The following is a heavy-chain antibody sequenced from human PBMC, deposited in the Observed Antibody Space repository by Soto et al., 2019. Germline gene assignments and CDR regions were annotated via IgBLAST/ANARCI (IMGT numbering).Heavy chain of an antibody. CDR2: IYHSGNT. CDR3: ARDLSYFSSGSPWEAPFEY. Sequence: SETLSLTCAVSGYSISNGYCWGWIRQPPGKGLEWIGSIYHSGNTYYNPPLKSRVTMSLDTSKNQFSLRLSSVTAADTAVYYCARDLSYFSSGSPWEAPFEYWGHGTLVTVSS. CDR1: GYSISNGYC. V-gene: IGHV4-38-2*02. D-gene: IGHD3-22*01. J-gene: IGHJ5*01.